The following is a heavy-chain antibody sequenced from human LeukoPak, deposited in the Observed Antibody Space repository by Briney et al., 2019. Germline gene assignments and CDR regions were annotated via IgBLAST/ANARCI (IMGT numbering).Heavy chain of an antibody. V-gene: IGHV1-2*02. CDR3: ARDPPGYSGYPTTDY. CDR1: GHTFTGYY. J-gene: IGHJ4*02. Sequence: ASVRVSCKASGHTFTGYYMHWVRQAPGQGLEWMGWINPNSGGTNYAQKFQGRVTMTRDTSISTAYMELSRLRSDDTAVYYCARDPPGYSGYPTTDYWGQGTLVTVSS. CDR2: INPNSGGT. D-gene: IGHD5-12*01.